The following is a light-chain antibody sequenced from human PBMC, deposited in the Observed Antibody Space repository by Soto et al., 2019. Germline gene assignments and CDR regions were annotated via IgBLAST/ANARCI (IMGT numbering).Light chain of an antibody. J-gene: IGLJ1*01. V-gene: IGLV2-14*01. CDR3: SSYTSSSALGV. CDR1: SSDVGGYNY. CDR2: DVS. Sequence: QSALTQPASVSGSPGQSITISCTGTSSDVGGYNYVSWYQQHPGKAPKLMIYDVSNRTSVGSNRFSGSKSGNTASLTISGLPAEDEADYYCSSYTSSSALGVFGTGTKLTVL.